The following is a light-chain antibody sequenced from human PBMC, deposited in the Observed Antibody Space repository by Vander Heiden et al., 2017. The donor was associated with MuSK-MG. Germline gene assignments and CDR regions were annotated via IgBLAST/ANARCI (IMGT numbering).Light chain of an antibody. CDR1: SSNIGAGYD. J-gene: IGLJ1*01. CDR3: QAYDSSLSGLYV. CDR2: GNT. V-gene: IGLV1-40*01. Sequence: QSVLTQPPSVSGAPGQRVTIPCAGSSSNIGAGYDVHWYQQLPGTAPKLLIYGNTSRPSGVPDRFSGSKSGTSASLAITGLQAEDEADYYCQAYDSSLSGLYVFGTGTKVTVL.